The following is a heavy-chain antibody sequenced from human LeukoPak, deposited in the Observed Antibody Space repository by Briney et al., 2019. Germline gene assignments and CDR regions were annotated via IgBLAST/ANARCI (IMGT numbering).Heavy chain of an antibody. CDR2: IYSGGST. D-gene: IGHD3-22*01. Sequence: PGGSLRLSRAASGFIVSTNYVSWVRQAPGKGLEWVSVIYSGGSTYYADSVKGRFTISRDNSNNSLYLQMNSLRAEDTAVYYCARHEGITMIMNWGQGTLVTVSS. V-gene: IGHV3-66*04. CDR1: GFIVSTNY. CDR3: ARHEGITMIMN. J-gene: IGHJ4*02.